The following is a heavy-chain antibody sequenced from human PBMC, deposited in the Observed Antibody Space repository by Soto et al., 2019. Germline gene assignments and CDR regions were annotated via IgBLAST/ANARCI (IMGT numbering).Heavy chain of an antibody. J-gene: IGHJ4*02. V-gene: IGHV1-18*01. D-gene: IGHD1-26*01. CDR3: ARDWRESGRSRAFDY. CDR2: ISAYNGNT. CDR1: GYTFTSYG. Sequence: QVQLVQSGAEVKKPGASVKVSCKASGYTFTSYGISWVRQAPGQGLEWMGWISAYNGNTNYAQKLQGRVTMTTDTSTRTAYMELRRLRSDDTAVYYCARDWRESGRSRAFDYWGQGTLVTVSS.